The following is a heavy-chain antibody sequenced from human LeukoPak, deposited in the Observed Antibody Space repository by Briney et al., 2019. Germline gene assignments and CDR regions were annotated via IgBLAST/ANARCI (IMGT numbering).Heavy chain of an antibody. Sequence: GGSLRLSCAASRFTFGSYWMHWVRQAPGKGLVWVSRINTDGSSTTCADSVKGRFTISRDNAKNTLYLQMNSLRAEDTAVYYCASRTGVYWGQGTLVTVSS. CDR1: RFTFGSYW. V-gene: IGHV3-74*01. D-gene: IGHD1-14*01. CDR3: ASRTGVY. CDR2: INTDGSST. J-gene: IGHJ4*02.